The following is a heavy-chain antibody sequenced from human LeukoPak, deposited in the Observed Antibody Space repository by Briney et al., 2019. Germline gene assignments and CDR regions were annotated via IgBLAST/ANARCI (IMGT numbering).Heavy chain of an antibody. CDR3: ARGGATEDYFDY. D-gene: IGHD1-26*01. V-gene: IGHV2-70*11. CDR2: IDWDDDK. CDR1: GFSLSTSGMC. Sequence: SGPALVKPTQTLTLTCTFSGFSLSTSGMCVSWIRQPPGKALEWLARIDWDDDKYYSTSLKTRLTISKDTSKNQAVLTMTNMDPVDTATYYCARGGATEDYFDYWGQGTLVTVSS. J-gene: IGHJ4*02.